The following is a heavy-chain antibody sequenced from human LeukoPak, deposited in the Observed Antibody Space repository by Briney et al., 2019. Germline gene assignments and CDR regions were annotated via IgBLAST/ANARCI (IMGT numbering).Heavy chain of an antibody. CDR2: IYTSGST. V-gene: IGHV4-59*01. Sequence: SETLSLTCTVSGGSISSYYWSWIRQPPGKGLEWIGYIYTSGSTNYNPSLKSRVTISVDTSKNQFSLKLSSVTAADTAVYYCARDRSSSWWGDYYYGMDVWGQGTTVTVSS. J-gene: IGHJ6*02. CDR1: GGSISSYY. D-gene: IGHD6-13*01. CDR3: ARDRSSSWWGDYYYGMDV.